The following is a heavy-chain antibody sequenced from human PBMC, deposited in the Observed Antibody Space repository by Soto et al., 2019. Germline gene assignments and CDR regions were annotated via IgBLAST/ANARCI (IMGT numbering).Heavy chain of an antibody. Sequence: QVQVVQSGAEVKKPGASVKVSCKVSGYSLSDLSMHWVRQAPGKGLEWLGGFESEDGETIYAQKFQGRVSMTEDISTDTAYMELGSLTSEDTAVYYCASFDVEVETGPFDHWGQGTLVTVSS. CDR1: GYSLSDLS. CDR3: ASFDVEVETGPFDH. CDR2: FESEDGET. V-gene: IGHV1-24*01. D-gene: IGHD2-21*02. J-gene: IGHJ4*02.